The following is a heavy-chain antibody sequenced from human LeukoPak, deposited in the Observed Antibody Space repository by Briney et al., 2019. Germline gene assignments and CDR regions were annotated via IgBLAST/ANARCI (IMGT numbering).Heavy chain of an antibody. J-gene: IGHJ5*02. CDR2: FDPEDGET. CDR3: AVGTQGYNWFDP. Sequence: ASVKVSCKVSGYTLTELSMHWVRQAPGKGLEWMGGFDPEDGETIYAQKFQGRVTMTEDTSTDTAYMELSSLRSEDTAVYYCAVGTQGYNWFDPWGQGTLVTVSS. CDR1: GYTLTELS. V-gene: IGHV1-24*01. D-gene: IGHD1-1*01.